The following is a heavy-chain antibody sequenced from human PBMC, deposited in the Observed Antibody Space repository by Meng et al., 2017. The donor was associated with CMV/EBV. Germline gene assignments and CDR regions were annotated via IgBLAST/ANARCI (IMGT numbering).Heavy chain of an antibody. Sequence: GGSLRLSCAASGFTFTNYGMHWVRQAPDKGLEWVAFIRYDGSEKYYGDSVEGRLTISRDNSKNTMYLQMNRLRVDDTALYYCAKDSGGEGDMDVWGQGTTVTVSS. J-gene: IGHJ6*02. CDR3: AKDSGGEGDMDV. V-gene: IGHV3-30*02. CDR2: IRYDGSEK. CDR1: GFTFTNYG. D-gene: IGHD3-10*01.